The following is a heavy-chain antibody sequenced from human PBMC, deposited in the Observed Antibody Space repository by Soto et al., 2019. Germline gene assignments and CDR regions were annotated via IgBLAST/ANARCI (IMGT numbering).Heavy chain of an antibody. D-gene: IGHD2-21*02. J-gene: IGHJ4*02. V-gene: IGHV3-30-3*01. CDR1: GLTFSAYA. Sequence: HPGGSLRLSCAASGLTFSAYAFHWVRQAPGKGLEWLSVISYDGRETHYADSVEGRFIISRDSSKKTAYLQMNSLRGDDTAVYFCATDPVAVTGSFIDSWGQGTLVTVSS. CDR3: ATDPVAVTGSFIDS. CDR2: ISYDGRET.